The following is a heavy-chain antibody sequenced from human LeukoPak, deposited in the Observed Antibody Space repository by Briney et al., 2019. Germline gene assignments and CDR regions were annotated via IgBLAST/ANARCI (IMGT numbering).Heavy chain of an antibody. CDR3: ARGALDPETVTNYFEY. CDR2: INPNSGGT. CDR1: GYTFSDHY. V-gene: IGHV1-2*02. Sequence: GASVRVSCKPSGYTFSDHYIQWVRQAPGRGFDGLGWINPNSGGTDYARKFRGRVTMTSDMSLSTAYMELTRLTYADKAVYYCARGALDPETVTNYFEYWAQGTLVTVSS. D-gene: IGHD4-17*01. J-gene: IGHJ4*02.